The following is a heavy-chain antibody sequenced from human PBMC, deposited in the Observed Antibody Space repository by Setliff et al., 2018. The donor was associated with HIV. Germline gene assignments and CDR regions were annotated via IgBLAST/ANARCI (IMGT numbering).Heavy chain of an antibody. CDR1: GGSISSSNYY. V-gene: IGHV4-31*03. CDR2: IFYSGNT. J-gene: IGHJ3*02. Sequence: PSETLSLTCTVSGGSISSSNYYWSWIRQHPGKGLEWIGYIFYSGNTYYNPSLKSRVTISVDTSKNQFSLKLSSVTAADTAVYYCARGPLDSSGYRSDAFDIWGQGTMVTVSS. D-gene: IGHD3-22*01. CDR3: ARGPLDSSGYRSDAFDI.